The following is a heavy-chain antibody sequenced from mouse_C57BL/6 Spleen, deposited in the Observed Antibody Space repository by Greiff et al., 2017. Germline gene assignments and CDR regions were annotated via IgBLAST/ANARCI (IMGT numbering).Heavy chain of an antibody. D-gene: IGHD4-1*01. CDR3: ARENLRTGYAMDY. J-gene: IGHJ4*01. Sequence: QVQLKESGPELVKPGASVKISCKASGYAFSSSWMNWVKQRPGKGLEWIGRIYPGDGDTNYNGKFKGKATLTADKSSSTAYMQLSSLTSEDSAVYFCARENLRTGYAMDYWGQGTSVTVSS. V-gene: IGHV1-82*01. CDR1: GYAFSSSW. CDR2: IYPGDGDT.